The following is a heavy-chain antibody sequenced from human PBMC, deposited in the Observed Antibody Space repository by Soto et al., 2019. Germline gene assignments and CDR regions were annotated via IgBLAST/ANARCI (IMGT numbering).Heavy chain of an antibody. J-gene: IGHJ4*02. CDR3: RRGGGGGGGF. V-gene: IGHV3-74*01. D-gene: IGHD3-16*01. CDR2: TNQHGTII. CDR1: GFTFSNYW. Sequence: EVQLVESGGGLVQPGGSLRLSCEASGFTFSNYWFHWVRQAPGKGLVWVSRTNQHGTIIDYADFAKGRFTISRDNAKNMLNRKRNSLRAGDSVVYYGRRGGGGGGGFWGQGTLVTVSS.